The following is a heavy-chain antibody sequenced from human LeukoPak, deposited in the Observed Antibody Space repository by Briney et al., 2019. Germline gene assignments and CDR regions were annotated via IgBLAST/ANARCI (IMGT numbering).Heavy chain of an antibody. V-gene: IGHV3-33*01. CDR3: AIGGY. D-gene: IGHD3-16*01. J-gene: IGHJ4*02. Sequence: PGGSLRLSCAASGFTFNTYAMHWVRQAPGKGLEWVAIIWYDGSDKYYADSVRGRFGISRDNSKNTLYLQMNSLRAEDTAVYYCAIGGYWGQGTLLTVSS. CDR1: GFTFNTYA. CDR2: IWYDGSDK.